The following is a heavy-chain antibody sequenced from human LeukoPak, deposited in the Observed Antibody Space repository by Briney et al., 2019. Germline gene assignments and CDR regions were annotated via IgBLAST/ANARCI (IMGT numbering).Heavy chain of an antibody. Sequence: SVKVSCKASGGTFSSYAISWVQQAPGQGLEWMGGIIPIFGTANYAQKFQGRVTITTDESTSTAYMELSSLRSEDTAVYYCARVYYDSSGPFYYFDYWGQGTLVTVSS. D-gene: IGHD3-22*01. CDR2: IIPIFGTA. CDR3: ARVYYDSSGPFYYFDY. J-gene: IGHJ4*02. CDR1: GGTFSSYA. V-gene: IGHV1-69*05.